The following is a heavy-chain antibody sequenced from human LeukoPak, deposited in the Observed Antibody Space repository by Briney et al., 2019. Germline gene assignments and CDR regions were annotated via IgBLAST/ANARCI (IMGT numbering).Heavy chain of an antibody. CDR2: IYHSGST. D-gene: IGHD2-2*01. Sequence: SQTLSLTCAVSGGSISSGGYSWSWIRQPPGKGLEWIGYIYHSGSTYYNPSLKSRVTISVDRSKNQFSLKLSSVTAADTAVYYCASSTSLIWFDPWGQGTLVTVSS. CDR1: GGSISSGGYS. V-gene: IGHV4-30-2*01. J-gene: IGHJ5*02. CDR3: ASSTSLIWFDP.